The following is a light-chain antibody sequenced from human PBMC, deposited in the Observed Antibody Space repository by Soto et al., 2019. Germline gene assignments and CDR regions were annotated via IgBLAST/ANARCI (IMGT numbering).Light chain of an antibody. CDR2: EDR. Sequence: SYELTQLPSVSVSPGQTARITCSGDVLGENYSDWDQKKPRQAPELVIYEDRERYPGIPERCSGSTSGNTTTLSISRVLTEDEADYYCLSGDEVNRVFGTGTKVTVL. CDR1: VLGENY. CDR3: LSGDEVNRV. V-gene: IGLV3-22*01. J-gene: IGLJ1*01.